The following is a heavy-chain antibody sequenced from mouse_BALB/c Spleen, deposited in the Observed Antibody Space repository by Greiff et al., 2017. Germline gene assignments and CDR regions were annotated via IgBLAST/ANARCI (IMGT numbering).Heavy chain of an antibody. CDR2: IDPENGNT. Sequence: VQLQQSGAELVRPGALVKLSCKASGFNIKDYYMHWVKQRPEQGLEWIGWIDPENGNTIYDTKFQGKASITADTSSNTAYLQLSSLTSEDTAVYYCARPGTFAYWGQGTLVTVSA. CDR3: ARPGTFAY. D-gene: IGHD3-3*01. J-gene: IGHJ3*01. CDR1: GFNIKDYY. V-gene: IGHV14-1*02.